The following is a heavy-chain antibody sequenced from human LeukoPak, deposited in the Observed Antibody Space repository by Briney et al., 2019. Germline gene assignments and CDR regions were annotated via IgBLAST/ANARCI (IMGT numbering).Heavy chain of an antibody. Sequence: ASVRVSCKASGGTFSSYAISWVRQAPGQGLEWMGGIIPIFGTANYAQKFQGRVTITTDESTSTAYMELSSLRSEDTAVYYCAREGLGDAFDIWGQGTMVTVSS. CDR3: AREGLGDAFDI. CDR2: IIPIFGTA. J-gene: IGHJ3*02. CDR1: GGTFSSYA. D-gene: IGHD5-12*01. V-gene: IGHV1-69*05.